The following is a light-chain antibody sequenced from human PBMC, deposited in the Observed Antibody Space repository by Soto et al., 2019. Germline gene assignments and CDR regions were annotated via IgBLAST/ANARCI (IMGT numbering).Light chain of an antibody. V-gene: IGLV2-14*03. J-gene: IGLJ1*01. CDR2: DVS. CDR3: SSYTSSNVYV. CDR1: SSDVGRYNY. Sequence: QSVLTQPASVSGSPGQSITISCTGTSSDVGRYNYVAWYQQHPGKAPKLIIYDVSNRPSGVSNRFSGSKSGNTASLTISGLQAEDDADYYCSSYTSSNVYVFGTVTKVTVL.